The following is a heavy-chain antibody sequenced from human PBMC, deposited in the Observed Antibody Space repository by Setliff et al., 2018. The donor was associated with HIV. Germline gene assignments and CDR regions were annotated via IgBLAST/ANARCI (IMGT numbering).Heavy chain of an antibody. CDR3: ARDQTGVAAAAFGGGSAWSDEGFDI. V-gene: IGHV1-69*13. Sequence: GASVKVSCKTSGGTLSNYVITWVRQAPGQGLEWMGMIIPMYNIPAYAQKFQGRVTFTADVSTSTAYMELSSLSSEDTAVYYCARDQTGVAAAAFGGGSAWSDEGFDIWGQGTMVTVSS. J-gene: IGHJ3*02. D-gene: IGHD6-13*01. CDR2: IIPMYNIP. CDR1: GGTLSNYV.